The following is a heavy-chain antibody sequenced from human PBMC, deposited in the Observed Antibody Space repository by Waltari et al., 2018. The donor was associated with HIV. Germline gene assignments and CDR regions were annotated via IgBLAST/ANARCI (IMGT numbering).Heavy chain of an antibody. CDR1: GFIFDDYG. CDR3: ARDGNVLSGGYNWFDP. CDR2: MDCSGDTT. V-gene: IGHV3-20*04. D-gene: IGHD1-1*01. Sequence: EVQLVESGGRVVRPGGSLRLSCAASGFIFDDYGMIWVRQAPGKGLEWCSGMDCSGDTTRYGDSVKGRFTISRDNAKSSLYLQMNSLRVEDTALYYCARDGNVLSGGYNWFDPWGQGTLVIVSS. J-gene: IGHJ5*02.